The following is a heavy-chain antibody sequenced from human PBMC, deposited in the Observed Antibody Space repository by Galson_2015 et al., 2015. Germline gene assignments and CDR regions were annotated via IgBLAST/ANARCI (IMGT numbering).Heavy chain of an antibody. CDR2: IKSKSVGGTT. J-gene: IGHJ4*02. Sequence: SLRLSCAASGFTFSSYSMNWVRQAPGKGLEWVGRIKSKSVGGTTDYAAPVKGRFTVSRDDSKNMAYLQMNSLKPEDTAMYYCTTDFSDGWFGGWGQGTLVTVPS. V-gene: IGHV3-15*01. D-gene: IGHD3-10*01. CDR3: TTDFSDGWFGG. CDR1: GFTFSSYS.